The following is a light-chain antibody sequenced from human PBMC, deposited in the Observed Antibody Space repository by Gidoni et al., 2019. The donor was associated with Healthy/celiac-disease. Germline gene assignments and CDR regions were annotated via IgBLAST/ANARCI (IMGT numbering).Light chain of an antibody. CDR2: KAS. V-gene: IGKV1-5*03. CDR3: QQYNSYSGS. CDR1: QSISSW. J-gene: IGKJ2*03. Sequence: DIQMTHSPSTLSASVGDRVTITCRASQSISSWLAWYQQKPGKAPKLLIYKASSLESGVPSRFSGSGSGKELTLTISSLQPDDFATYYCQQYNSYSGSFGQGTKLEIK.